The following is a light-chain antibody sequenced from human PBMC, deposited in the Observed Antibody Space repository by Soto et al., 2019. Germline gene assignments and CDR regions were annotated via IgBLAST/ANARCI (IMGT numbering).Light chain of an antibody. V-gene: IGKV1-39*01. Sequence: DIQMTQSPSSLSASVGDRVTITCRASQTISSDLNWYQHKPGKAPKLLIYGASSLQSGVPSRFSGSGSGTDFTLTVNSLQPEDFATYYCQQSYTSPITFGQGTRLEIK. CDR1: QTISSD. CDR3: QQSYTSPIT. J-gene: IGKJ5*01. CDR2: GAS.